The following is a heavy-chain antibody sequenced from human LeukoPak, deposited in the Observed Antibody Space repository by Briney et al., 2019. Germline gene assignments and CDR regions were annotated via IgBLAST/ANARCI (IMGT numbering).Heavy chain of an antibody. CDR3: ARDTYGDYRIFDY. CDR1: GYTVTSYG. D-gene: IGHD4-17*01. J-gene: IGHJ4*02. Sequence: ASVKLSCKCSGYTVTSYGISWLRHATGQALEKGVWMIGYNGNRNYAQKLQGRVTMTTATSTSTAYLELRSLTSDDTAVYYCARDTYGDYRIFDYWGQGTLVTVSS. V-gene: IGHV1-18*01. CDR2: MIGYNGNR.